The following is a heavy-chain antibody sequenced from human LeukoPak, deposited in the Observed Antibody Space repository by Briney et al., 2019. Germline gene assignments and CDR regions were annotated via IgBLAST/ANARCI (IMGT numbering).Heavy chain of an antibody. CDR3: ATSIVGATPLFDY. D-gene: IGHD1-26*01. Sequence: SETLSLTCTVSGGSISSYYWSWIRQPPGKGLEWIGYIYSSGSTNYNPSLKSRVTISVDTSKNQFSLKLSSVTAADTAVYYCATSIVGATPLFDYWGQGTLVTVSS. V-gene: IGHV4-59*08. J-gene: IGHJ4*02. CDR2: IYSSGST. CDR1: GGSISSYY.